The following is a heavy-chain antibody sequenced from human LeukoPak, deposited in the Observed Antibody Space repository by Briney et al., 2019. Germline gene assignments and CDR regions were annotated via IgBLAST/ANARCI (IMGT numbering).Heavy chain of an antibody. CDR2: ISSSSSYI. V-gene: IGHV3-21*01. CDR3: ARSGAQSYGVEY. CDR1: GFSSTNAW. Sequence: GGSLRLSCAASGFSSTNAWMSWVRQAPGKGLEWVSSISSSSSYIYYADSVKGRFIISRDNAKNSLYLQMSGLRAEDTAMYYCARSGAQSYGVEYWGQGTLVTVSS. D-gene: IGHD5-18*01. J-gene: IGHJ4*02.